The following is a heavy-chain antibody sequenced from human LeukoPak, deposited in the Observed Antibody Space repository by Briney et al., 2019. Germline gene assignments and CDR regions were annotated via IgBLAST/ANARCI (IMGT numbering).Heavy chain of an antibody. V-gene: IGHV3-48*01. J-gene: IGHJ3*02. CDR2: ISSSSSTI. CDR1: GFTFSSYS. Sequence: GGSLRLSCAASGFTFSSYSMNWVRQAPGKGLEWVSYISSSSSTIYYVDSVKGRFTISRDNAKNSLYLQMNSLRAEDTAVYYCARDSYLVKDAFDIWGQGTMVTVSS. CDR3: ARDSYLVKDAFDI. D-gene: IGHD3-9*01.